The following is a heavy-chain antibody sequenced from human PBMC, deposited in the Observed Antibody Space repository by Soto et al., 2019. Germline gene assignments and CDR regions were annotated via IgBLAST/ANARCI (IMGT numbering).Heavy chain of an antibody. V-gene: IGHV3-23*01. CDR3: AKDQVDVVATSKDAFDV. Sequence: EVQLLESGGGLVQPGGSLRLSCAASGFTFSSCAMTWVRQAPGKGLEWVSATSGSGGSTYYADSEKGRFTISRDNSKNTLNLQMNSLRAEDTAVYYCAKDQVDVVATSKDAFDVWGHGTMVAVSS. D-gene: IGHD5-12*01. CDR2: TSGSGGST. J-gene: IGHJ3*01. CDR1: GFTFSSCA.